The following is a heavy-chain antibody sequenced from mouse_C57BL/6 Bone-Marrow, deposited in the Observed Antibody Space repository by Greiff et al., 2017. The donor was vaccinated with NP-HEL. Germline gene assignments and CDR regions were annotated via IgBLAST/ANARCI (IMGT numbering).Heavy chain of an antibody. D-gene: IGHD2-4*01. Sequence: QVQLQQPGAELVRPGTSVKLSCKASGYTFTSYWMHWVKQRPGQGLEWIGVIDPSDSYTNYNQKFKGKATLTVDPSSSTAYMQLSSLTSEHSAVYYCASADDYDDYWGKGHTLTVSS. J-gene: IGHJ2*01. CDR3: ASADDYDDY. CDR1: GYTFTSYW. V-gene: IGHV1-59*01. CDR2: IDPSDSYT.